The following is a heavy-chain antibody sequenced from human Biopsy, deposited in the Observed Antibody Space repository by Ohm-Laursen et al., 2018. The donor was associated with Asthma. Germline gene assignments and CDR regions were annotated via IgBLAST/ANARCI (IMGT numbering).Heavy chain of an antibody. CDR1: GFTFSSYA. V-gene: IGHV3-30-3*01. D-gene: IGHD1-26*01. J-gene: IGHJ4*02. CDR3: ARDAWELQKPYAYYFDY. Sequence: SLRLSCSASGFTFSSYAMHWVHQAPGKGLEWVAVISYDGSNKYYADSVKGRFTISRDNSKNTLYLQMNSLRAEDTAVYYCARDAWELQKPYAYYFDYWGQGTLVTVSS. CDR2: ISYDGSNK.